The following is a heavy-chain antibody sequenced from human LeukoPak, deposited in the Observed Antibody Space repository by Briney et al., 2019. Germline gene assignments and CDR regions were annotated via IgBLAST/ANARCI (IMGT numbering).Heavy chain of an antibody. D-gene: IGHD5-18*01. J-gene: IGHJ5*02. Sequence: SETLSLTCTVYGGSISSGSYYWSWIRQPAGKGLEGIGRIYTSGSTNYNPSLKSPVTISVDTSKNQFSLKLSSVTAADTAVYYCARDFGGYSYGSASLWFDPWGQGTLVTVSS. CDR1: GGSISSGSYY. CDR2: IYTSGST. CDR3: ARDFGGYSYGSASLWFDP. V-gene: IGHV4-61*02.